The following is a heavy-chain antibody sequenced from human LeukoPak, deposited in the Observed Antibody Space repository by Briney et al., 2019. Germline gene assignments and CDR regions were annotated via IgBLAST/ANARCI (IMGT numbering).Heavy chain of an antibody. CDR1: GFTFSSYG. CDR2: ISGSGGST. CDR3: AKDLRGHPDDY. V-gene: IGHV3-23*01. D-gene: IGHD5-24*01. J-gene: IGHJ4*02. Sequence: GGSLRLSCAASGFTFSSYGMTWVRQAPGKGLEWVSAISGSGGSTYYADSVKGRFTISRDNSKNTLYLQMNSLRAEDTAVYYCAKDLRGHPDDYWGQGTLVTVSS.